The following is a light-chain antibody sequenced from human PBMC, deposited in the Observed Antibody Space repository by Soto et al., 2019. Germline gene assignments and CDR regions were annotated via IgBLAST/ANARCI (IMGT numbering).Light chain of an antibody. CDR3: QKYYITPRP. CDR2: WAS. CDR1: LYLLYNSNNKNY. J-gene: IGKJ1*01. V-gene: IGKV4-1*01. Sequence: DIVQSQSPDSLAACLGESATINCKYSLYLLYNSNNKNYLAWYQRKPGQPPKLIIYWASTRESGVTDRLSGSVYGTDLTLNISRLQDEDGAVYYGQKYYITPRPFGQGTKVDIK.